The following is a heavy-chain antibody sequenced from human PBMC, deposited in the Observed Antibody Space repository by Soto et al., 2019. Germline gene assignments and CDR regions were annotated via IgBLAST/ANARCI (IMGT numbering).Heavy chain of an antibody. CDR1: GFTFSKYW. Sequence: VKLVESGGGLVQPGGSLRVSCEDSGFTFSKYWMSWVRQAPGKGLEWVASISQDGTEKHYVDSVKGRFTVSRDNSKNSVYLQMNSLRDDDTAVYFCARDRGPNTLDYWGQGTPVTGSS. CDR2: ISQDGTEK. D-gene: IGHD3-10*01. J-gene: IGHJ4*02. CDR3: ARDRGPNTLDY. V-gene: IGHV3-7*01.